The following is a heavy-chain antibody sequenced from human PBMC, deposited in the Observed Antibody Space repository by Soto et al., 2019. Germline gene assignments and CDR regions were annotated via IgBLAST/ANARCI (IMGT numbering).Heavy chain of an antibody. D-gene: IGHD7-27*01. CDR1: GFTFSGSA. J-gene: IGHJ4*02. Sequence: GGSLRLSCAASGFTFSGSAMHWVRQTSGKGLEWIGLIRSKTNNYATVYGASVRGRFTISRDDSKNTAYLQMNSLKTEDTAVYYCAGAPNWAYFDFWGLGTLVTVSS. CDR3: AGAPNWAYFDF. CDR2: IRSKTNNYAT. V-gene: IGHV3-73*01.